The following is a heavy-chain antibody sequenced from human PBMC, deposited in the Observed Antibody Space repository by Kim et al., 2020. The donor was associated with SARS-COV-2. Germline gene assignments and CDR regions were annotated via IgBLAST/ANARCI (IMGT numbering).Heavy chain of an antibody. Sequence: ASVKVSCKASGYTFTGYYMHWVRQAPGQGLEWMGWINPNSGGTNYAQKFQGRVTMTRDTSISTAYMELSRLRSDDTAVYYCARGLSEWELLECLGYWGQGTLVTVSS. CDR2: INPNSGGT. J-gene: IGHJ4*02. D-gene: IGHD1-26*01. CDR3: ARGLSEWELLECLGY. CDR1: GYTFTGYY. V-gene: IGHV1-2*02.